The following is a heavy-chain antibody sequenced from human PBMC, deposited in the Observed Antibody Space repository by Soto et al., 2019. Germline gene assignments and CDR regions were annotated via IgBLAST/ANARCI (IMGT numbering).Heavy chain of an antibody. Sequence: GGSLRLSCAASGFTVSNNYLSWVRQAPGKGLERVSVIYSDGRTYYADSVKGRFTISRDNSKNTLYLQMISLRAEDTFVYYCARGPTDSRTSDYWGQGTLVTVSS. CDR2: IYSDGRT. J-gene: IGHJ4*02. CDR1: GFTVSNNY. D-gene: IGHD3-22*01. V-gene: IGHV3-66*01. CDR3: ARGPTDSRTSDY.